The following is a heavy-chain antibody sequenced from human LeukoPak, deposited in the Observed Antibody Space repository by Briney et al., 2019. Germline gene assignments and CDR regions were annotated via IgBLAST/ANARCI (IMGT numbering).Heavy chain of an antibody. V-gene: IGHV3-23*01. CDR3: AKDQTILGAFDI. D-gene: IGHD3-3*01. Sequence: PGGSLRLSCAASGFTFSSYAMTWVRQAPGKGLECVSLISGSGGSTHYVDSVKGRFTTSRDNSKNTLYLQMNSLRAEDTAVYYCAKDQTILGAFDIWGQGTMVTVSS. J-gene: IGHJ3*02. CDR1: GFTFSSYA. CDR2: ISGSGGST.